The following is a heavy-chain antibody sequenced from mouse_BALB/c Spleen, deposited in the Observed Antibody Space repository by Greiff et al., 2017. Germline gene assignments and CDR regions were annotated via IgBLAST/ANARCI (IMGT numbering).Heavy chain of an antibody. CDR3: TRFYYGSSYFDY. Sequence: EVQLQQSGTVLARPGASVKMSCKASGYTFTSYWMHWVKQRPGQGLEWIGAIYPGNSDTSYNQKFKGKAKLTAVTSTSTAYMELSSLTNEDSAVYYCTRFYYGSSYFDYWGQGTTLTVSS. CDR2: IYPGNSDT. D-gene: IGHD1-1*01. V-gene: IGHV1-5*01. CDR1: GYTFTSYW. J-gene: IGHJ2*01.